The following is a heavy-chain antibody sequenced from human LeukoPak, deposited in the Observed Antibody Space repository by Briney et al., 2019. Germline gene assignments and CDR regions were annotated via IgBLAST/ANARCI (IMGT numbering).Heavy chain of an antibody. J-gene: IGHJ3*02. Sequence: PGGSLRLSCAASAFTFSYYGMHWVRQAPGKGLEWVSAISGSGGSTYYADSVQGRFAISRDNSKNTLYLQMNSLRVEDTAMYFCARDPNGDYIGTFDMWGRGTMVSVSS. CDR1: AFTFSYYG. D-gene: IGHD4-17*01. V-gene: IGHV3-23*01. CDR3: ARDPNGDYIGTFDM. CDR2: ISGSGGST.